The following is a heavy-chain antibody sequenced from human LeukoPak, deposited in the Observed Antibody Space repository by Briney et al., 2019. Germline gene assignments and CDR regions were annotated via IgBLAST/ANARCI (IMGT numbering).Heavy chain of an antibody. Sequence: PSETLSLTCTVSGGSISSSSYYWGWIRQPPGKGLEWIGSIYYSGSTYYNPSLKSRVTISVDTSKNQFSLKLSSVTAADTAVYYCARPQSMVFGELSGGSHWFDPWGQGTLVTVSS. CDR3: ARPQSMVFGELSGGSHWFDP. D-gene: IGHD3-10*02. CDR2: IYYSGST. V-gene: IGHV4-39*01. J-gene: IGHJ5*02. CDR1: GGSISSSSYY.